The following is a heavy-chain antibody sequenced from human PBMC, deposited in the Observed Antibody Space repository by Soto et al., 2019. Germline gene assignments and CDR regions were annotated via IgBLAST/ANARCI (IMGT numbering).Heavy chain of an antibody. D-gene: IGHD3-16*02. V-gene: IGHV3-30*03. CDR3: AILSNFDY. Sequence: LSLSCTSAGVTFSIYGIHWVRQAPGKGLEWVAFISYDGSNKYYADSVKGRFTISRDNSENTVDLQMNSLRIEDTAVYYCAILSNFDYWAQGTLVTVSS. CDR2: ISYDGSNK. CDR1: GVTFSIYG. J-gene: IGHJ4*02.